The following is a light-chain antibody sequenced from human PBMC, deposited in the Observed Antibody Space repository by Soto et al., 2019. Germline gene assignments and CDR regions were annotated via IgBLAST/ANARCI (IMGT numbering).Light chain of an antibody. J-gene: IGKJ1*01. V-gene: IGKV1-39*01. Sequence: DIQMTQSPSSLSASIGDRVTITCRASQSISNSLNWYQQRPGKAPNLLIYAASNLQSGVPSRFSGSGSGTYFTLTISSLQPEDFATYFCQQSYTSPTWTFGQGTKVEIK. CDR2: AAS. CDR3: QQSYTSPTWT. CDR1: QSISNS.